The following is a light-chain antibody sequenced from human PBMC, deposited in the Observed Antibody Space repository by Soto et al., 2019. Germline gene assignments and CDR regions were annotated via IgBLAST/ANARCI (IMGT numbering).Light chain of an antibody. V-gene: IGKV3-15*01. CDR3: QQYKDWRT. Sequence: IVMTQSPATLSVSPGERATLSCRASQTIDNKLAWYQQRPGQAPSLLIYGASIRGTGIPARFSGSGSGTEFTLTISGLQAEDVGVYYCQQYKDWRTFGQGTNVDIK. CDR1: QTIDNK. J-gene: IGKJ1*01. CDR2: GAS.